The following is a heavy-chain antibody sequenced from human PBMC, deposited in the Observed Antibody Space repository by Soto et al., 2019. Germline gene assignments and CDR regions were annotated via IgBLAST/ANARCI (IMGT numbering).Heavy chain of an antibody. Sequence: ASVKVSCKVSGYTLTELSMHWVRQAPGKGLEWMGGFDPEDGETIYAQKFQGRVTMTEDTSTDTAYMELSSLRSADTAVYYCATGGAPKAYYYGMDVWGQETTVTVSS. CDR1: GYTLTELS. CDR3: ATGGAPKAYYYGMDV. V-gene: IGHV1-24*01. J-gene: IGHJ6*02. D-gene: IGHD3-16*01. CDR2: FDPEDGET.